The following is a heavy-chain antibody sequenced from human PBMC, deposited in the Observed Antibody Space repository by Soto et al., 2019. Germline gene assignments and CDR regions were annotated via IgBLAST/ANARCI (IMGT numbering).Heavy chain of an antibody. V-gene: IGHV4-31*03. CDR3: ARARLRAVYAFDI. CDR2: IYYSGST. Sequence: SETLSLTCTVPGGAVIRGAYYWTWIRQRPGKGLEWIGYIYYSGSTYYSPSLKSRLSISLDTSKNQFSLRLSSVTAADTAMYYCARARLRAVYAFDIWGQGTMVTVSS. D-gene: IGHD5-12*01. CDR1: GGAVIRGAYY. J-gene: IGHJ3*02.